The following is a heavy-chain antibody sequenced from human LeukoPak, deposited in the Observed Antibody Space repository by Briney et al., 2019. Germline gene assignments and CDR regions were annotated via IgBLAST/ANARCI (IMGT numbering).Heavy chain of an antibody. CDR2: ISYDGSNK. CDR1: GFTFSSYG. CDR3: TSKGY. Sequence: AGRSLRLSCAASGFTFSSYGMHWVRQAPGKGLEWVAVISYDGSNKYYADSVKGRFTISRDNSKNTAYLQMNSLKTEDTAVYYCTSKGYWGQGTLVTVSS. J-gene: IGHJ4*02. V-gene: IGHV3-30*03.